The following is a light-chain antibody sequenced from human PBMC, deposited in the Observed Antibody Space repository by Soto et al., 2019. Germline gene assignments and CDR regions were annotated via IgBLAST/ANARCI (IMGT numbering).Light chain of an antibody. CDR2: GAS. J-gene: IGKJ1*01. CDR3: QQYSDGPTT. Sequence: DIVMTQAPATLSVSPGERATLSCTASPGLYSNLAWYQQKPGQAPRLLIYGASTRATGIPARFSGSGSGTEYTLTISSLQSEDVAIYYCQQYSDGPTTFGQGTKVEIK. V-gene: IGKV3-15*01. CDR1: PGLYSN.